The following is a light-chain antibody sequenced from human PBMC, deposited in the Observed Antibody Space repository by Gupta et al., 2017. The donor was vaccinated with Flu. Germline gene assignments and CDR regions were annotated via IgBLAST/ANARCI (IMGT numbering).Light chain of an antibody. V-gene: IGKV3-20*01. Sequence: EIVLTPSPGTLSLSPGERATLSCRASQSVSSSYLAWYQQKPGQAPRLLLYGASSRATGIPDRFSGSGSGTDFTLTISRLEPEDFAVYYCQQYGGSPQTFGQGTKVEIK. CDR2: GAS. CDR3: QQYGGSPQT. J-gene: IGKJ1*01. CDR1: QSVSSSY.